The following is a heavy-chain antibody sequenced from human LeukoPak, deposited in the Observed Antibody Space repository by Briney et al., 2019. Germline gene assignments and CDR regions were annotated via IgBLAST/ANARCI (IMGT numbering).Heavy chain of an antibody. Sequence: ESSETLSLTCAVYGGSFSGYYWSWIRQPPGKGLEWIGEINHSGSTNYNPSLKSRVTISVDTSKNQFSLKLSSVTAADTAVYYCASQKMTTVDSWGQGTLDTVSS. D-gene: IGHD4-23*01. CDR1: GGSFSGYY. J-gene: IGHJ5*02. CDR2: INHSGST. V-gene: IGHV4-34*01. CDR3: ASQKMTTVDS.